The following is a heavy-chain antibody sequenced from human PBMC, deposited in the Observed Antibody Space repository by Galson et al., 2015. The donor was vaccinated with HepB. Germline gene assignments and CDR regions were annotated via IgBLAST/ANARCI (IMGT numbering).Heavy chain of an antibody. CDR2: IQYDGNNE. CDR3: AKGSEMAGGIAFDF. CDR1: GFTFSSYG. V-gene: IGHV3-30*02. Sequence: SLRLSCAASGFTFSSYGMHWVRQAPGKGLEWVTFIQYDGNNEFYADSVKGRFTISRDNSKNTLYLRMSSLTAEDTAVYFCAKGSEMAGGIAFDFWGQGTMVTVPS. D-gene: IGHD5-24*01. J-gene: IGHJ3*01.